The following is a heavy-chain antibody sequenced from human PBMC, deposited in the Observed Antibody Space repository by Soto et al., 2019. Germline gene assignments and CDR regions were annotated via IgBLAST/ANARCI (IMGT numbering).Heavy chain of an antibody. V-gene: IGHV4-59*12. CDR1: GGSISSYY. J-gene: IGHJ6*02. Sequence: SETLSLTCTVSGGSISSYYWSWIRQPPGKGLEWIGYIYYSGSTNYNPSLKSRVTISVDTSKNQFSLKLSSVTAADTAVYYCAREAKGGYGMDVWGQGTTVAVSS. D-gene: IGHD3-16*01. CDR2: IYYSGST. CDR3: AREAKGGYGMDV.